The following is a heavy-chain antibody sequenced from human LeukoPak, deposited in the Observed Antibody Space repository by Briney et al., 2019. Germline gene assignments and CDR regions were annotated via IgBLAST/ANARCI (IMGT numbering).Heavy chain of an antibody. CDR1: GFTFSSYD. D-gene: IGHD3-22*01. J-gene: IGHJ6*02. CDR2: MWYDGSNK. CDR3: ARDEQNYYDRSGYYAYYYGMDV. Sequence: GVSLTLSCAASGFTFSSYDTHWDRQAPGKGLEWVAVMWYDGSNKYYADCVKGRFTISRHISKNTLYLKMHSQRAEDRAVYYCARDEQNYYDRSGYYAYYYGMDVWGQGTTVNVSS. V-gene: IGHV3-33*01.